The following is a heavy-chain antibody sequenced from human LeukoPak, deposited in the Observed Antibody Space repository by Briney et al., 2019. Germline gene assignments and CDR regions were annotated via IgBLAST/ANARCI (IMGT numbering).Heavy chain of an antibody. V-gene: IGHV1-69*04. Sequence: VASVKVSCKASGYTFTSYGISWVRQAPGQGLEWMGRIIPILGIANYAQKFQGRVTITADKSTSTAYMELSSLRSEDTAVYYCARDLWYQLLVNPHQLDYWGQGTLVTVSS. CDR3: ARDLWYQLLVNPHQLDY. J-gene: IGHJ4*02. D-gene: IGHD2-2*01. CDR1: GYTFTSYG. CDR2: IIPILGIA.